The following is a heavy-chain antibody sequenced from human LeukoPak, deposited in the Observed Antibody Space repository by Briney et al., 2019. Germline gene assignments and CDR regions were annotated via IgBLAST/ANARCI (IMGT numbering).Heavy chain of an antibody. V-gene: IGHV4-59*08. CDR3: AREYWGTLDY. CDR2: IYYSGST. CDR1: GGSISSYY. J-gene: IGHJ4*02. D-gene: IGHD2-8*02. Sequence: SSETLSLTCTVSGGSISSYYWSWIRQPPGKGLEWIGYIYYSGSTNYNPSLKSRVTISVDTSKNQFSLKLSSVTAADTAVYYCAREYWGTLDYWGQGTLVTVSS.